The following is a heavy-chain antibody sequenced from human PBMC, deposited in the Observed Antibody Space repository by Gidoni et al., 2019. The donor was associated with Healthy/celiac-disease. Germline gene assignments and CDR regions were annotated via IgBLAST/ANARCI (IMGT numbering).Heavy chain of an antibody. CDR1: GGSISSGRYY. CDR2: IYTSGST. D-gene: IGHD3-10*01. V-gene: IGHV4-61*02. J-gene: IGHJ5*02. Sequence: QVQLQESGPGLVKPSQTLSLTCTVSGGSISSGRYYWSWIRQPAGKGLEWIGRIYTSGSTNYNPSLKSRVTISVDTSKNQFSLKLSSVTAADTAVYYCARVYVFGAPSGWFDPWGQGTLVTVSS. CDR3: ARVYVFGAPSGWFDP.